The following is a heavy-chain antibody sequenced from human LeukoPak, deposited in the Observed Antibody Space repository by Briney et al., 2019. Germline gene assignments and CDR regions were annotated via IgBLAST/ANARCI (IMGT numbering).Heavy chain of an antibody. CDR3: ARADRLHGGPYLIGP. CDR2: INPYSGGT. V-gene: IGHV1-2*02. Sequence: ASVKVSCKTSGYSFTDYYMHWVRQAPGQGLEWMGWINPYSGGTSSAQKFQGRVTMTRDTSISTVYMQVSWLTSDDTAVYYCARADRLHGGPYLIGPWGQGTLVTVS. CDR1: GYSFTDYY. J-gene: IGHJ5*02. D-gene: IGHD3-16*01.